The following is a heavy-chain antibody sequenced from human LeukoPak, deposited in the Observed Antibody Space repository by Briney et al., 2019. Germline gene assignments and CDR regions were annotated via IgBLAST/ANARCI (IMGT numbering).Heavy chain of an antibody. V-gene: IGHV4-39*01. CDR1: GGSISSSSYY. D-gene: IGHD3-22*01. Sequence: SETLYLTCTVSGGSISSSSYYWGWIRQPPGKGLEWIGSIYYSGSTYYNPSLKSRVTISVDTSKNQFSLKLSSVTAADTAVYYCARLHITMIVVVITDWYFDLWGRGTLVTVSS. J-gene: IGHJ2*01. CDR2: IYYSGST. CDR3: ARLHITMIVVVITDWYFDL.